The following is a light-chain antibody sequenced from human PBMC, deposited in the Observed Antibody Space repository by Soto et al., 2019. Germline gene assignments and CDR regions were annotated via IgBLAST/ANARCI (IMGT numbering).Light chain of an antibody. CDR2: EVT. CDR3: SSYTRRNTLA. CDR1: SSDVGAYNF. J-gene: IGLJ2*01. V-gene: IGLV2-14*01. Sequence: QSALTQPASVSGSPGQSITISCTGTSSDVGAYNFVSWYQQYPGKAPKLIIYEVTDRPSGVSNRFSGSKSGSTASLTISGLQAEDEADYYCSSYTRRNTLAFGGGTKVTVL.